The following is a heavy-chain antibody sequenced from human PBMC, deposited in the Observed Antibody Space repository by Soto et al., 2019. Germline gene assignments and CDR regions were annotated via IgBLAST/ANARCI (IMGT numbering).Heavy chain of an antibody. CDR2: ISDYSSNI. CDR1: GFPGSDCC. J-gene: IGHJ4*02. D-gene: IGHD2-21*01. V-gene: IGHV3-48*02. CDR3: AREPRSTVTNSRLAFDY. Sequence: GGCVVLSCEASGFPGSDCCRSWVRQPPGKGLEWFSYISDYSSNIYYADFVKGGLTVYRDNAKSSLYLQMNWLSEENTAVYCCAREPRSTVTNSRLAFDYWRLGSPVT.